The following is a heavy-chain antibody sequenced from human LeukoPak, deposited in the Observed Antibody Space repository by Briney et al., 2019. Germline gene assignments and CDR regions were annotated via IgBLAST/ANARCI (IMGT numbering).Heavy chain of an antibody. CDR2: IIPLLGIA. J-gene: IGHJ6*02. Sequence: GASVKVSCKASGGTFSSYAISWVRTAPGQGLEGVGRIIPLLGIANYAQKFQGRVTITADKSTSTAYMELSSLRSEDTAVYYCARAGGSYSGYYYYGMDVWGQGTTVTVSS. CDR3: ARAGGSYSGYYYYGMDV. CDR1: GGTFSSYA. V-gene: IGHV1-69*04. D-gene: IGHD1-26*01.